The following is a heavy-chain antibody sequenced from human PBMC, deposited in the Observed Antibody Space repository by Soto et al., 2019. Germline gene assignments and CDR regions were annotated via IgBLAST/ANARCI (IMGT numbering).Heavy chain of an antibody. CDR1: GYNFNSYW. CDR3: ARQRTGIEIVTVNRYRCIDL. CDR2: IFPGEYDT. D-gene: IGHD5-18*01. Sequence: GEDLKISCNAPGYNFNSYWIGRARQMPGSDQEWVAMIFPGEYDTTYIQSFQDRVSVSVDKSSTSAYLHWSGLTASDSGIYYCARQRTGIEIVTVNRYRCIDLWGRGTRVTVSS. J-gene: IGHJ2*01. V-gene: IGHV5-51*01.